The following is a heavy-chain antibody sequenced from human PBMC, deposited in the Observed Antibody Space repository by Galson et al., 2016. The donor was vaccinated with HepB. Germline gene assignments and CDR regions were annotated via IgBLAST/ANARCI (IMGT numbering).Heavy chain of an antibody. J-gene: IGHJ5*02. D-gene: IGHD1-26*01. Sequence: SLRLSCAASGFSFNNFAMMWVRQAQGKGLEWVSTIADRGYATYYGDSVRGRFTISSDSSTNTVYLHLSNLRADDTAVYYCAKGAGPGKVDWFDPWGQGTLVTVSS. CDR2: IADRGYAT. V-gene: IGHV3-23*01. CDR3: AKGAGPGKVDWFDP. CDR1: GFSFNNFA.